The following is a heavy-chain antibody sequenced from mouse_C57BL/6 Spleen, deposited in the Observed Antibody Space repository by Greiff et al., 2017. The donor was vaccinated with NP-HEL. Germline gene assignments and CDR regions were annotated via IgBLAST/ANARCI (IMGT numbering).Heavy chain of an antibody. V-gene: IGHV1-81*01. J-gene: IGHJ4*01. CDR1: GYTFTGYG. CDR3: ARRTTVVSYYYAMDY. D-gene: IGHD1-1*01. Sequence: VQLQQSGAGLVRPGASLKLSCTASGYTFTGYGISWVKQGPGQGLEWIGEICLGSGILYYNEKFKGKATLTADKSSSTAYMKLRSLTAEDSAVYFCARRTTVVSYYYAMDYWGQGTSVTVSS. CDR2: ICLGSGIL.